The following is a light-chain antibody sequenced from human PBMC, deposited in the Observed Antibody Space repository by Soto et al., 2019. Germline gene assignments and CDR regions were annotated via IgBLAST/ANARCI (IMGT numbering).Light chain of an antibody. CDR2: GAS. CDR3: QQYGSSGT. CDR1: QSVSSSY. Sequence: EIVLTQYPATLSLSPGERATLSCRASQSVSSSYLAWYQQKPGQAPRLLIYGASSRATGIPDRFSGSGSGTDFTLTISRLEPEDFAVYYCQQYGSSGTFGQGTKVDIK. V-gene: IGKV3-20*01. J-gene: IGKJ1*01.